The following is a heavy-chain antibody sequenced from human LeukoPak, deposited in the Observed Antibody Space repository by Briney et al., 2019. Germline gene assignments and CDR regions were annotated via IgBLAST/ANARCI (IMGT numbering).Heavy chain of an antibody. CDR2: INGGGGST. D-gene: IGHD6-19*01. V-gene: IGHV3-23*01. J-gene: IGHJ4*02. CDR1: GFTFSNYA. CDR3: ARGHSGWYDY. Sequence: GGSLRLSCAASGFTFSNYAMNWVRQAPGKGLEWVSSINGGGGSTYYTDSVKGRFTISRDNSRNTLYLQMNSLRAEDTAVYYCARGHSGWYDYWGQGTLVTVSS.